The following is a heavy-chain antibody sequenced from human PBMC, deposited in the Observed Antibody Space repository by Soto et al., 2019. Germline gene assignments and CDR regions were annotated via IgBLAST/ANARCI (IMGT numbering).Heavy chain of an antibody. J-gene: IGHJ5*02. Sequence: QVELVQSGAEVKKPGASVKVSCKASGYTFTSYDINWLRQATGQGLEWMGWVNPISGNPGYAQKFQGRVTMTRNTSISTAYMELSSLRSEDTAVYYCASELSSGWFRPWGQGTLVTVSS. CDR1: GYTFTSYD. CDR2: VNPISGNP. CDR3: ASELSSGWFRP. V-gene: IGHV1-8*01. D-gene: IGHD6-19*01.